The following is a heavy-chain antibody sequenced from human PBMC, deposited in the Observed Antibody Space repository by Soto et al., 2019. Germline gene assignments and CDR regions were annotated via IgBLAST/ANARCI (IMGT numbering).Heavy chain of an antibody. V-gene: IGHV3-21*01. CDR3: ARSYYDILAGTKYFDY. D-gene: IGHD3-9*01. J-gene: IGHJ4*02. CDR1: GFTFSSYS. CDR2: ISSSSSYI. Sequence: GSLRLSCAASGFTFSSYSMNWVRQAPGKGREWVSSISSSSSYIYYADSVKGRFTISRDNAKNSLYLQMNSLRAEDTAVYYCARSYYDILAGTKYFDYWGQGTLDTVSS.